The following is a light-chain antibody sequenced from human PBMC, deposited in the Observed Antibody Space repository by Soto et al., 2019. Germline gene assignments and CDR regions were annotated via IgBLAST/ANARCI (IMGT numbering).Light chain of an antibody. J-gene: IGKJ3*01. CDR2: AS. CDR1: QSVSDSY. Sequence: EIVLTQSPGTLSLSPGERATLSCRASQSVSDSYLAWYQQKPGQAPGLLIYASSRATGIPDRFSGSGSGTDFTLTISRLEPEDFAVYYCQHYGTSALFGPGTKVDIK. CDR3: QHYGTSAL. V-gene: IGKV3-20*01.